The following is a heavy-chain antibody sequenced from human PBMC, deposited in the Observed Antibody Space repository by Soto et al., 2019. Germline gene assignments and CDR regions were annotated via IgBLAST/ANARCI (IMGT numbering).Heavy chain of an antibody. CDR3: ARHGRGYSSSWYVSSGWFDP. Sequence: GESLKISCKGSGYSFTSYWIGWVRQMPGKGLEWMGIIYPGDSDTRYSPSFQGQVTISADKSISTAYLQWSSLKASDTAMYYWARHGRGYSSSWYVSSGWFDPWGQGTLVTVSS. CDR1: GYSFTSYW. CDR2: IYPGDSDT. D-gene: IGHD6-13*01. V-gene: IGHV5-51*01. J-gene: IGHJ5*02.